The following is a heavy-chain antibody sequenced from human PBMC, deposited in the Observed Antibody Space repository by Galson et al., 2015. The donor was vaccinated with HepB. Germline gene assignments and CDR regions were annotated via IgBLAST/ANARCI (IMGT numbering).Heavy chain of an antibody. CDR2: ISWNSGSI. Sequence: SLRLSCAASGFTFDDYAMNWVRQAPGKGLEWVTGISWNSGSIDYADSVKGRFTIARDNAKNSLYLQMNSLRAEDTALYYCAKVEVRVAFDIWGQGTMVTVSS. J-gene: IGHJ3*02. V-gene: IGHV3-9*01. CDR1: GFTFDDYA. D-gene: IGHD1-1*01. CDR3: AKVEVRVAFDI.